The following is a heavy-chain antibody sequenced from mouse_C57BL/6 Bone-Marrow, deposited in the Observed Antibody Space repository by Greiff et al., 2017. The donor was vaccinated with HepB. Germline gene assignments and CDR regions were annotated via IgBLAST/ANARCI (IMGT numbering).Heavy chain of an antibody. J-gene: IGHJ3*01. V-gene: IGHV3-6*01. D-gene: IGHD2-4*01. CDR1: GYSITSGYY. Sequence: EVQVVESGPGLVKPSQSLSLSCSVTGYSITSGYYWNWIRQFPGNKLEWMGYISYDGSNNYNPSLKNRIAITRDTSKDQFFLKLNSVTTEDTATYYCAREKAIYYDYPWFAYWGQGTLVTVSA. CDR3: AREKAIYYDYPWFAY. CDR2: ISYDGSN.